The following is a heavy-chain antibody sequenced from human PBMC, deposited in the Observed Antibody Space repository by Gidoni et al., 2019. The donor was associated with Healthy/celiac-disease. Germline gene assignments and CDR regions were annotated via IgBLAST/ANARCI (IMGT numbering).Heavy chain of an antibody. CDR2: IIPILGIA. Sequence: QVQLVQSGAEVKKPGSSVKVSCKASGGPFSSYTISWVRQAPGQGLEWMGRIIPILGIANYAQKFQGRVTITADKSTSTAYMELSSLRSEDTAVYYCAREMETAMVGNFDYWGQGTLVTVSS. V-gene: IGHV1-69*08. CDR1: GGPFSSYT. J-gene: IGHJ4*02. D-gene: IGHD5-18*01. CDR3: AREMETAMVGNFDY.